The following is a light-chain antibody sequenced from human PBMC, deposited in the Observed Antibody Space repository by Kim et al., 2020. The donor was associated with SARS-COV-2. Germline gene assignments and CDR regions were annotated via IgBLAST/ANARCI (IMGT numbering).Light chain of an antibody. V-gene: IGLV1-40*01. J-gene: IGLJ3*02. CDR2: GNS. Sequence: GTISCSGSISNIGAGYGVHWYQQLPGTAPKLLIYGNSNRPSGVPDRFSGSKSGTSASLAITGLQAEDEADYYCQSYDSSLSVWVFGGGTQLTVL. CDR1: ISNIGAGYG. CDR3: QSYDSSLSVWV.